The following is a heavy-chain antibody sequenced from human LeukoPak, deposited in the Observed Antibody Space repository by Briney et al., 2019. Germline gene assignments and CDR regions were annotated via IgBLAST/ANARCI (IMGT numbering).Heavy chain of an antibody. CDR2: INPNSGGT. V-gene: IGHV1-2*02. Sequence: EASVKVSCKASGYTFAGYYMHWVRQAPGQGLEWMGWINPNSGGTNCAQKFQGRVTMTRDTSISTAYMELSRLRSDDTAVYYCARGTILGGYDSYYYYGMDVWGQGTTVTVSS. J-gene: IGHJ6*02. D-gene: IGHD5-12*01. CDR1: GYTFAGYY. CDR3: ARGTILGGYDSYYYYGMDV.